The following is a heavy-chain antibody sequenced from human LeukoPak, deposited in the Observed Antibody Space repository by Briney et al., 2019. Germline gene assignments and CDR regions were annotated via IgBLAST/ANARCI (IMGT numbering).Heavy chain of an antibody. CDR1: GLTLSNYA. J-gene: IGHJ5*02. D-gene: IGHD5-12*01. CDR2: MSIDGRSK. V-gene: IGHV3-30*04. Sequence: PGRSLTLSCAASGLTLSNYAMHWIRQAPGKGLEWVALMSIDGRSKHYADSVKGRFTISRDNSNNTLYLQMSRLRAEDTAVYYCAPVDLVPTPYHCFDPWGEGTLVTVSS. CDR3: APVDLVPTPYHCFDP.